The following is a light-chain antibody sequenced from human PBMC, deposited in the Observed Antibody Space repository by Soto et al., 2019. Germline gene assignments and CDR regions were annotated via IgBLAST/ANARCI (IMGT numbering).Light chain of an antibody. V-gene: IGKV3-20*01. CDR3: QHYDGSPRT. Sequence: ETVLTQSPGTVSLYPAASAILSCTTSQSVGRNYLAWYQQKTGQAPRLVVYGVFNRATGIPDRFSGSGSGTDFTLTISGLEPEDSAVYYCQHYDGSPRTFGQGTKLEI. J-gene: IGKJ2*01. CDR1: QSVGRNY. CDR2: GVF.